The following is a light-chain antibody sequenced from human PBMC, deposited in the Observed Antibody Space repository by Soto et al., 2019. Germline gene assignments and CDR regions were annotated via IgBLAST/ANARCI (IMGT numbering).Light chain of an antibody. CDR3: RQLWTYALS. Sequence: DTQLTQSPSFLSASVGDRVTITCRASQDVSRSLGWYQQKPGKAPKLLISDASTLLSGVPSRFSGSGSGTDFTLTVSSLQPEDLATYYCRQLWTYALSFGGGTKGEI. CDR1: QDVSRS. V-gene: IGKV1-9*01. CDR2: DAS. J-gene: IGKJ4*01.